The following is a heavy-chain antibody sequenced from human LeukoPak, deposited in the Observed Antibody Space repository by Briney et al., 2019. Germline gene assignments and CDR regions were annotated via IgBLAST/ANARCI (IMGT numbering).Heavy chain of an antibody. CDR2: IYHSGST. V-gene: IGHV4-4*02. D-gene: IGHD7-27*01. J-gene: IGHJ2*01. Sequence: SGTLSLTCAVSGGSISSSNWWSWVRQPPGKGLEWIGEIYHSGSTNYNPSLKSRVTISVDKSKNQFSLKLSSVTAADTAVYYCARRKTGVYWYFNLWGRGTLVTVSS. CDR1: GGSISSSNW. CDR3: ARRKTGVYWYFNL.